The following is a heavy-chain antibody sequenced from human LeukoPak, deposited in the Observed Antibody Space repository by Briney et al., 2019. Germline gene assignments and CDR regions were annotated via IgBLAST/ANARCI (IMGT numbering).Heavy chain of an antibody. CDR1: GDSISSNYC. Sequence: SGTLSLTCAVSGDSISSNYCWRWVRQFPGKGLEWIGEVYRRGSTSYNPSLKSRVVISIDKSKNQYSQNLNSVTAADTAMYYCGRHAYGDSSAAFDIWGQGTMVIVSS. CDR3: GRHAYGDSSAAFDI. V-gene: IGHV4-4*02. CDR2: VYRRGST. D-gene: IGHD4-17*01. J-gene: IGHJ3*02.